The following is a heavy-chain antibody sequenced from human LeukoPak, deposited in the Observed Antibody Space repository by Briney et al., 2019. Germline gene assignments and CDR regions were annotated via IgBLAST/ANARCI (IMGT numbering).Heavy chain of an antibody. CDR3: AKDYLTYYYGSGHAFDI. CDR1: GFTFDDYA. Sequence: PGGSLRLSCAASGFTFDDYAMHWVRQAPGKGLEWVSGISWNSGSIGYADSVKGRFTISRDNAKNSLYLQMNSLRAEDTALYYCAKDYLTYYYGSGHAFDIWGQGTMVTVSS. J-gene: IGHJ3*02. D-gene: IGHD3-10*01. CDR2: ISWNSGSI. V-gene: IGHV3-9*01.